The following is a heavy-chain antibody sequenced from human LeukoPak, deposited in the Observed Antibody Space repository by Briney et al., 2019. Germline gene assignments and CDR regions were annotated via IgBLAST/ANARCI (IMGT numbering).Heavy chain of an antibody. CDR1: GFTFDDYA. Sequence: PGGSLRLSCAASGFTFDDYAMHWVRQAPGKGLEWVSGISWNSGSIGYADSVKGRFTISRDNAKNSLYLQMNSLRAEDTALYYCAKTRDGYCSSTSCPENYFDYWGQGTLVTVSS. CDR2: ISWNSGSI. CDR3: AKTRDGYCSSTSCPENYFDY. J-gene: IGHJ4*02. V-gene: IGHV3-9*01. D-gene: IGHD2-2*01.